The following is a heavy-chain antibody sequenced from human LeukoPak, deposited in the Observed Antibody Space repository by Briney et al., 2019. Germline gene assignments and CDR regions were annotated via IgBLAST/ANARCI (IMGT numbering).Heavy chain of an antibody. CDR3: AKDWHSSGWYLFDY. Sequence: TGGSLRLSCAVSGFTFSSYAMTWVRQAQGKGLEWVSAISGSGGSTYYADSVKGRFTISRDNSKNTLYLQMNSLRAEDTAVYYCAKDWHSSGWYLFDYWGQGTLVTVSS. CDR1: GFTFSSYA. CDR2: ISGSGGST. V-gene: IGHV3-23*01. J-gene: IGHJ4*02. D-gene: IGHD6-13*01.